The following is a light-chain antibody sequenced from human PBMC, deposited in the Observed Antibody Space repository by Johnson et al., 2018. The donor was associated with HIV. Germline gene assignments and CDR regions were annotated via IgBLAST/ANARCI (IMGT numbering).Light chain of an antibody. J-gene: IGLJ1*01. V-gene: IGLV1-51*02. CDR3: GTWDSSLSAYV. CDR2: ENN. CDR1: NSNIGNNY. Sequence: QPVLTQPPSVSAAPGQKVTISCSGSNSNIGNNYVSWYQQLPGTAPKLLIYENNQRSSGIPDRFSGSKSATSATLGITGLQTGDEADYYCGTWDSSLSAYVFGTGTKVTVL.